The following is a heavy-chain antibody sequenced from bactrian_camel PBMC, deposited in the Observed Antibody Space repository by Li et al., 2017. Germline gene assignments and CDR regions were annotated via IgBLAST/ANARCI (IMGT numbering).Heavy chain of an antibody. CDR3: AADRYSRCSGAAFAPYD. V-gene: IGHV3S40*01. D-gene: IGHD3*01. J-gene: IGHJ4*01. Sequence: DVQLVESGGGLVQPGGSLTLSCAVSGFSFRLYTMSWVRQAPGKGLEWVSTIEGGERSTNYADSVKGRFTISRDGMQNSVNLEMNSLKTEDTAVYLCAADRYSRCSGAAFAPYDWGQGTQVTVS. CDR2: IEGGERST. CDR1: GFSFRLYT.